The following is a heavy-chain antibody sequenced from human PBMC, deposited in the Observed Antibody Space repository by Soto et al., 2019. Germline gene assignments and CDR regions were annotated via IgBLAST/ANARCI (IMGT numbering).Heavy chain of an antibody. CDR3: ATMIRGLIHWLDP. D-gene: IGHD3-16*01. CDR1: GDTFSNFD. Sequence: QVQLVQSGAEGKRPGASVKVSCKASGDTFSNFDFNWVRQATGQGPEWMGWMYPNNGQTAYARTFQGRVTMTWNSSTSTAYMELRSLTSEDTAVYYCATMIRGLIHWLDPWGQGTLVTVSS. J-gene: IGHJ5*02. V-gene: IGHV1-8*01. CDR2: MYPNNGQT.